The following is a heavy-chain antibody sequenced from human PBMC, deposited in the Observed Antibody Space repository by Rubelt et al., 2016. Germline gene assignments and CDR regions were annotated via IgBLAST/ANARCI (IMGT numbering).Heavy chain of an antibody. V-gene: IGHV1-3*01. D-gene: IGHD5-24*01. CDR3: ARDLTYNLPAY. Sequence: QVQLVQSGAEVKKPGASVKVSCKASGYTFTSSAMHWVRQAPGQRLEWMGWINAGNGNTKYSQKFQGRVTITRDTSASTAYMELSSLRSEDTAVYYCARDLTYNLPAYWGQGTLVTVSS. CDR2: INAGNGNT. J-gene: IGHJ4*02. CDR1: GYTFTSSA.